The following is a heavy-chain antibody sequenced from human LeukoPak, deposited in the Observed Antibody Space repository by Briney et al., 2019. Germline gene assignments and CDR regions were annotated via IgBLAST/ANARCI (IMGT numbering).Heavy chain of an antibody. Sequence: GGSLRLSCAASGFIFSSYAMSWVRQPPGKGLEWVSAISGSGYSTYYADSVKGRFTISRDNSKNTLYLQMNGLRAEDTAVYYCARGPYDSSGYYYFDYWGQGTLVTVSS. V-gene: IGHV3-23*01. J-gene: IGHJ4*02. D-gene: IGHD3-22*01. CDR1: GFIFSSYA. CDR2: ISGSGYST. CDR3: ARGPYDSSGYYYFDY.